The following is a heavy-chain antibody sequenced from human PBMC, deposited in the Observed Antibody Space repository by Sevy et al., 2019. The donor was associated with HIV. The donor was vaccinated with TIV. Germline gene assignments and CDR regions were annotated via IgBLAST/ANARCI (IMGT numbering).Heavy chain of an antibody. Sequence: GGSLRLSCAASGFTFSSYSMNWVRQAPGKGLEWVSSINSSSSYIYYADSVKGRFTISRDNAKNSLYLQMNSLRAEDTAVYYCARAYTSFSSGWYKDYYGMDVWGQGTTVTVSS. CDR2: INSSSSYI. V-gene: IGHV3-21*01. CDR3: ARAYTSFSSGWYKDYYGMDV. J-gene: IGHJ6*02. CDR1: GFTFSSYS. D-gene: IGHD6-19*01.